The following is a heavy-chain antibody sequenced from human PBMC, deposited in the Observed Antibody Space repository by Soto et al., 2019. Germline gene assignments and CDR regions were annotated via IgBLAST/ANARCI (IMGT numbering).Heavy chain of an antibody. CDR3: AASTRSTHYYDGMGV. J-gene: IGHJ6*01. V-gene: IGHV1-58*03. CDR1: GFAFSTSA. D-gene: IGHD1-1*01. Sequence: QTQLLQSGPEVKKPGTSVKVSCRASGFAFSTSAVQWVLQARGQRLEWIGWIVVGTADTNYAQKIQERVTITTDSSTRNVSVELSTLRFDDPAVYYCAASTRSTHYYDGMGVGGQGTTDTVSS. CDR2: IVVGTADT.